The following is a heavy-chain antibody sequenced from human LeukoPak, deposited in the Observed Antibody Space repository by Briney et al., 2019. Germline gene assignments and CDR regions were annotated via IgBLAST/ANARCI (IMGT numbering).Heavy chain of an antibody. Sequence: GGSLRLSCTVSGFTFSIFEMNWVRQAPGKGLEWVAYITNSGSTIDYADSVKGRFTISRDNARNSLYLQMSSLRAEDTAVYYCVRGGGPSYKYNAFDVWGQGTMVTVSS. CDR2: ITNSGSTI. V-gene: IGHV3-48*03. CDR3: VRGGGPSYKYNAFDV. D-gene: IGHD2-15*01. J-gene: IGHJ3*01. CDR1: GFTFSIFE.